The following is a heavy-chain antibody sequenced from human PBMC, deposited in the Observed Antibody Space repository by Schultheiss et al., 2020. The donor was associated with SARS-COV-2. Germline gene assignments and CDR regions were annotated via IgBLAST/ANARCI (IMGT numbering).Heavy chain of an antibody. CDR2: ISWNSGSI. J-gene: IGHJ6*03. CDR1: GFTFDDYA. Sequence: GGSLRLSCAASGFTFDDYAMHWVRQAPGKGLEWVSGISWNSGSIGYADSVKGRFTISRDNAKNSLYLQMNSLRAEDTALYYCAKDSTGGNSEIPYYYYMDVWGKGTTVTVSS. D-gene: IGHD4-23*01. CDR3: AKDSTGGNSEIPYYYYMDV. V-gene: IGHV3-9*01.